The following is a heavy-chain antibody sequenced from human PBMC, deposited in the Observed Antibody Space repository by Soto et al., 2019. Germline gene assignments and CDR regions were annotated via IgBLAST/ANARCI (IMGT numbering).Heavy chain of an antibody. D-gene: IGHD2-21*01. CDR3: ARFEAGSRMVCGGAVYYYCGIDV. Sequence: GGSLRLSCAASGFTFSSYAMHWVRQAPGKGLEWVAVISDGGGNTYYADSVKGRFTISRDNSKNTLYLQMNSLRAEDAAVYYVARFEAGSRMVCGGAVYYYCGIDVWGQGTMVTVSS. CDR1: GFTFSSYA. CDR2: ISDGGGNT. J-gene: IGHJ6*02. V-gene: IGHV3-30-3*01.